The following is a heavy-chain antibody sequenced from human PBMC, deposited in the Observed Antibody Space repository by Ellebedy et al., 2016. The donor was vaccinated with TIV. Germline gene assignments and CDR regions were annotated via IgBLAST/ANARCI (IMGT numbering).Heavy chain of an antibody. V-gene: IGHV3-23*01. D-gene: IGHD3-22*01. CDR2: ISNTGSRT. CDR1: GFTFSPYA. Sequence: GESLKISCAASGFTFSPYAMSCVRQAPGKGLEWVSTISNTGSRTYYADSVECRFIISRDNSKRTLFLQMNSLRAEDTALYYCAKGRGGGSDSSAPRYYFDYWGLGTLVTVSS. J-gene: IGHJ4*02. CDR3: AKGRGGGSDSSAPRYYFDY.